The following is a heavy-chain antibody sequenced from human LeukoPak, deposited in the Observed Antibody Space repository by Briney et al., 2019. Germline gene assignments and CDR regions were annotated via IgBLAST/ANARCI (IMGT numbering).Heavy chain of an antibody. V-gene: IGHV1-2*02. J-gene: IGHJ5*02. Sequence: ASVKVSCKASGYTFTGYYMHWVRQAPGQGLEWMGWINPNSGGTNYAQKFQGRVTMTRDTSISAAYMELSRLRSDDTAVYYCARDQDWNYEGEWFDPWGQGTLVTVSS. CDR3: ARDQDWNYEGEWFDP. D-gene: IGHD1-7*01. CDR2: INPNSGGT. CDR1: GYTFTGYY.